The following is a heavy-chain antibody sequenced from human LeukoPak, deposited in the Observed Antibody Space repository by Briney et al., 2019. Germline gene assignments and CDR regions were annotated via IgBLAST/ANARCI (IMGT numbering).Heavy chain of an antibody. J-gene: IGHJ4*02. D-gene: IGHD6-19*01. V-gene: IGHV4-39*07. Sequence: PSETLSLTCTVSGGSISSRTYYWAWIRQSPGKGLEWIGCINYSGTTYYHPSLKSRVTISVDTSRNQFSLKLTSVTAADTAVYYCVREVDSSGWSDYFDYWGQGTLVTVSS. CDR2: INYSGTT. CDR1: GGSISSRTYY. CDR3: VREVDSSGWSDYFDY.